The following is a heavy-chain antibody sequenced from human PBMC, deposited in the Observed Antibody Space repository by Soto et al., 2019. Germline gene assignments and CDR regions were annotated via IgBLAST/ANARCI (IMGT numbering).Heavy chain of an antibody. CDR1: GGTFSSYA. CDR2: IIPIFGTA. D-gene: IGHD3-22*01. CDR3: ARSFDSSGSKRPNWFDP. Sequence: QVQLVQSGAEVQKPGSSVKVSCKASGGTFSSYAISWVRQAPGQGLEWMGGIIPIFGTANYAQKFQGRVTITADESTSTAYMELSSLRSEDTAVYYCARSFDSSGSKRPNWFDPWGQGTLVTVSS. V-gene: IGHV1-69*01. J-gene: IGHJ5*02.